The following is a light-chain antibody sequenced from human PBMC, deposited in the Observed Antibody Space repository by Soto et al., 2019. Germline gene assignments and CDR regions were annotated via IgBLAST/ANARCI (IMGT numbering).Light chain of an antibody. CDR3: SSYAGSNNLYV. Sequence: SVLTQPPSASGSPGQSVTISCTGTISDVGGYNYVSWYQQHPGKAPKLMIYEVSKRPSGVPDRFSGSKSGNTASLTVSGLQAEDEADYYCSSYAGSNNLYVFGTGTKVTVL. CDR2: EVS. CDR1: ISDVGGYNY. V-gene: IGLV2-8*01. J-gene: IGLJ1*01.